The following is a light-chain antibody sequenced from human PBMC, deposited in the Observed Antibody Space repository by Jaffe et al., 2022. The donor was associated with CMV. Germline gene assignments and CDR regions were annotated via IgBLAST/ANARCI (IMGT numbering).Light chain of an antibody. J-gene: IGKJ1*01. CDR1: QDIRSD. V-gene: IGKV1-6*01. Sequence: AIQMTQSPSSLSASVGDRITITCRASQDIRSDVGWYQQKPGKAPRLLIYAASSLQSGVPSRFSGSGFGTDFTLTISSLQPEDFATYYCLQDYNYPRTFGQGTKVDIE. CDR2: AAS. CDR3: LQDYNYPRT.